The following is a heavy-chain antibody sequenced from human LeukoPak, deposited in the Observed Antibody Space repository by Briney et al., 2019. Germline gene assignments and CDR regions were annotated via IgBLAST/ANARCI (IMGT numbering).Heavy chain of an antibody. CDR1: GYTFTSYG. CDR3: ARDKSYGDYYYYYMDV. CDR2: ISAYNGNT. Sequence: GASVKVSCKASGYTFTSYGISWVRQAPGQGLEWMGWISAYNGNTNYAQKLQGRVTMTTDTSTSTAYMELRSLRSDDTAVYYCARDKSYGDYYYYYMDVWGKGTTVTISS. D-gene: IGHD4-17*01. J-gene: IGHJ6*03. V-gene: IGHV1-18*01.